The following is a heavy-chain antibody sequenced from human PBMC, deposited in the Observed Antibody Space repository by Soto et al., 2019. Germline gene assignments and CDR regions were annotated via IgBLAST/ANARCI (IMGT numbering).Heavy chain of an antibody. CDR2: VYFSGST. Sequence: PSETLSLTCNVSGGAIPGYYWNWIRPPPGKGLEWIGYVYFSGSTKYNPSLKSRVTILVDMSKNQFSLRLTSVTSADTAVYYCSRERGAAASTADAFDIWGQGTMVTVSS. CDR1: GGAIPGYY. J-gene: IGHJ3*02. V-gene: IGHV4-59*01. CDR3: SRERGAAASTADAFDI. D-gene: IGHD6-25*01.